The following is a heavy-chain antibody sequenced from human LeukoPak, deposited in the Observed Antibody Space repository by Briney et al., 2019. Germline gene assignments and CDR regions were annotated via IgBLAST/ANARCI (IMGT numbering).Heavy chain of an antibody. V-gene: IGHV3-23*01. CDR1: GFIYSHSA. J-gene: IGHJ3*02. CDR3: AKGTVPAAKHPYAFDI. Sequence: GGSLRLSCAASGFIYSHSAMSWVRQAPGKGLEWVSTITGSGDTTAYADSVKGRFTISRDNSKNTLYLQMNSLRAEDTAVYYCAKGTVPAAKHPYAFDIWGQGTMVTVSS. CDR2: ITGSGDTT. D-gene: IGHD2-2*01.